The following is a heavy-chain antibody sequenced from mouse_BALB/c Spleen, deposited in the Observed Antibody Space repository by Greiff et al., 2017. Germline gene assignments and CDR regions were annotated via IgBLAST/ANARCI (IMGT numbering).Heavy chain of an antibody. D-gene: IGHD2-3*01. V-gene: IGHV5-6-3*01. CDR2: INSNGGST. Sequence: EVQLVESGGGLVQPGGSLKLSCAASGFTFSSYGMSWVRQTPDKRLELVATINSNGGSTYYPDSVKGRFTISRDNAKNTLYLQMSSLKSEDTAMYYCARDRDGYFDDWGQGTTLTVSS. CDR1: GFTFSSYG. J-gene: IGHJ2*01. CDR3: ARDRDGYFDD.